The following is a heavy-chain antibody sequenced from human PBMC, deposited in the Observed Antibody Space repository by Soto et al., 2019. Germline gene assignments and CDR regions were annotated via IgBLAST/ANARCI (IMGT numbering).Heavy chain of an antibody. CDR1: GFTFSSYA. CDR2: ISGSGGST. J-gene: IGHJ4*02. CDR3: AGNYGSGSYLFDY. D-gene: IGHD3-10*01. V-gene: IGHV3-23*01. Sequence: RRLSCAASGFTFSSYAMSWVRQAPGKGLEWVSAISGSGGSTYYADSVKGRFTISRDNSKNTLYLQMNSLRAEDTAVYYCAGNYGSGSYLFDYWGQGTLVTVSS.